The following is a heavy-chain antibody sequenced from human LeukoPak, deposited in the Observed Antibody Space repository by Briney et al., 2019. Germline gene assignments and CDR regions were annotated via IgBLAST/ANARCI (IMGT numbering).Heavy chain of an antibody. CDR1: GGSISNKY. J-gene: IGHJ6*03. CDR2: INHSGST. CDR3: ARAWPEAARRRTYYYYYMDV. Sequence: SETLSLTCTVSGGSISNKYWSWIRQPPGKGLEWIGEINHSGSTNYNPSLKSRVTISVDTSKNQFSLKLSSVTAADTAVYYCARAWPEAARRRTYYYYYMDVWGKGTTVTVSS. V-gene: IGHV4-34*01. D-gene: IGHD6-6*01.